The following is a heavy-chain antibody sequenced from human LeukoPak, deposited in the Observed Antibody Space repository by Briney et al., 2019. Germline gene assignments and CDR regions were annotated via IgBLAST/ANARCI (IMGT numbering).Heavy chain of an antibody. J-gene: IGHJ4*02. CDR3: ARDRLNPGGACLDY. CDR1: GYTFTSYG. D-gene: IGHD1-1*01. Sequence: ASVKVSCKASGYTFTSYGISWVRLAPGQGLEWMGWISAYNGNTNYAQKLQGRVTMTTDTSTGTAYMELRSLRSDDTAVYYCARDRLNPGGACLDYWGQGTLVTVSS. V-gene: IGHV1-18*01. CDR2: ISAYNGNT.